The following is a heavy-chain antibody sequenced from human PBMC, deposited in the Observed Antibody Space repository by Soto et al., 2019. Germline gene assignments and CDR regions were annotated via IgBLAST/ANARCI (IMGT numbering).Heavy chain of an antibody. CDR1: GASISGFC. V-gene: IGHV4-4*07. J-gene: IGHJ5*02. Sequence: PXETLSLTCTVSGASISGFCWSWIRKSAGKGLDWIGRIYATGTTDYNPSLKSRVMMSVDTSKKQFSLKLRSVTAADTAVYYCVRDGTKTLRDWFDPWGQGISVTVSS. CDR2: IYATGTT. D-gene: IGHD1-1*01. CDR3: VRDGTKTLRDWFDP.